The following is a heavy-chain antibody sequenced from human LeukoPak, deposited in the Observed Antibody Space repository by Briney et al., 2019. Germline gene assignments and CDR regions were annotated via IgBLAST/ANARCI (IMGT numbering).Heavy chain of an antibody. J-gene: IGHJ4*02. Sequence: ASVKVSCKASGYTFTSYYMHWVRQAPGQGLEWMGIINPSGGSTSYAQKFQGGVTMTRDTSTSTVYMELSSLRSEDTAVYYCARDHGDYPFDYWGQGTLVTVSS. CDR2: INPSGGST. CDR1: GYTFTSYY. D-gene: IGHD4-17*01. V-gene: IGHV1-46*01. CDR3: ARDHGDYPFDY.